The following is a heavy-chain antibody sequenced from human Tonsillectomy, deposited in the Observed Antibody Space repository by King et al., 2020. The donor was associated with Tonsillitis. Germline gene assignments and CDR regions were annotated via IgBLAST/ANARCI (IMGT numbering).Heavy chain of an antibody. Sequence: VQLVESGGGLVQPGGSLKLSCAASGFTFSGSAMHWVRQASGKGLEWVGRIRSKANSYATAYAASVKGRLTISRDDSKNTAYLQMNSLKTEDTAVYYCTSDDYGDYLDAFDIWGQGTMVTVSS. J-gene: IGHJ3*02. CDR3: TSDDYGDYLDAFDI. D-gene: IGHD4-17*01. CDR1: GFTFSGSA. CDR2: IRSKANSYAT. V-gene: IGHV3-73*01.